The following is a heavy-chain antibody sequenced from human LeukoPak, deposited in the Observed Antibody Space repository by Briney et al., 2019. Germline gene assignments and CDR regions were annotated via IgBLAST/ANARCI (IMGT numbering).Heavy chain of an antibody. V-gene: IGHV4-34*01. CDR3: AREDVALGDFDY. D-gene: IGHD7-27*01. CDR2: INHSGST. Sequence: SETLSLTCAVYGGSFSGYYWSWIRQPPRKGLEWIGEINHSGSTNYNPSLKSRVTISVDTSKNQFSLRLSSVTAADTAVYYCAREDVALGDFDYWGQGTLVTVSS. CDR1: GGSFSGYY. J-gene: IGHJ4*02.